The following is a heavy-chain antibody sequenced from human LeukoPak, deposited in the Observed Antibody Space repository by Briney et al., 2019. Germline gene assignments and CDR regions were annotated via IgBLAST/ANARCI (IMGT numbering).Heavy chain of an antibody. J-gene: IGHJ4*02. CDR2: IYYSGST. Sequence: PSETLSLTCTVSGGSISSSSYYWGWIRQPPGKGLEWIGSIYYSGSTYYNPSLKSRVTISLDTSKNQFSLKLTFMTAADTAVYYCARGRGLVGTRWIDYWGQGTLVTVSS. D-gene: IGHD2-8*02. CDR3: ARGRGLVGTRWIDY. V-gene: IGHV4-39*07. CDR1: GGSISSSSYY.